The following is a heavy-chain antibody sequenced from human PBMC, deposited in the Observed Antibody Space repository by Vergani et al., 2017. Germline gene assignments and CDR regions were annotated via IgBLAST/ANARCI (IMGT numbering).Heavy chain of an antibody. J-gene: IGHJ4*02. V-gene: IGHV3-30*03. D-gene: IGHD6-19*01. CDR1: GFTFSSYG. CDR2: ISYDGSNK. CDR3: ATLAVAGSFDY. Sequence: QVQLVESGGGVVQPGRSLRLSCAASGFTFSSYGMHWVRQAPGKGLEWVAVISYDGSNKYYADSVKGRFTISRDNSKNTLYLQMNSLRADDTAVYYCATLAVAGSFDYWGQGTLVTVSS.